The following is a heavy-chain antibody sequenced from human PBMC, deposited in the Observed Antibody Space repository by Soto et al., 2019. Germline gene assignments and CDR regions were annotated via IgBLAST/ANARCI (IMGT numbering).Heavy chain of an antibody. J-gene: IGHJ6*02. Sequence: ASVKVSCKASGYNFARYGISWVRQAPGQGLEWMGWISTYNERTNYAKNFQGRVTMTTDTPTSTISMELRSLTPDDTAVYYCARMRRSSWHIAVAPLGYGMDVWGQGTTVTVSS. CDR1: GYNFARYG. CDR2: ISTYNERT. V-gene: IGHV1-18*01. D-gene: IGHD6-19*01. CDR3: ARMRRSSWHIAVAPLGYGMDV.